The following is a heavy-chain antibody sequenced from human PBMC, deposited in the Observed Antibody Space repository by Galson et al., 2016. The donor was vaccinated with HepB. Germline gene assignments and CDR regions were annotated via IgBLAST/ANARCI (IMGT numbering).Heavy chain of an antibody. D-gene: IGHD2-21*02. Sequence: SLRLSCAASGFAFSSHWMHWVRQAPGKGLMWVARINSDGTISNYADSVKGRFTISRDNAKNPLYLEMNSLRAEDTAGDNCVRDHSVVPATVNNWFDPWGQGTLVTVSS. CDR2: INSDGTIS. CDR1: GFAFSSHW. V-gene: IGHV3-74*01. CDR3: VRDHSVVPATVNNWFDP. J-gene: IGHJ5*02.